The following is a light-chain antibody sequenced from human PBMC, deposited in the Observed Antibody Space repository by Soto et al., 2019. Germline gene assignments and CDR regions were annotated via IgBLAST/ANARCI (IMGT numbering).Light chain of an antibody. J-gene: IGKJ1*01. Sequence: DIHMTQSPSPPSASVGDRVSITFPASQSISSWLAWYQQKPGKAPKLLIYDASSLESGVPSRFSGSGSGTEFTLTISSLQPDDFATYYCQQYNSYSKFGQGTKVDIK. CDR1: QSISSW. CDR2: DAS. V-gene: IGKV1-5*01. CDR3: QQYNSYSK.